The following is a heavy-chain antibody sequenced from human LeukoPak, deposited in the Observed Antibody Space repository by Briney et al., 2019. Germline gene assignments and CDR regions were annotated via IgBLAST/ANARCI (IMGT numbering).Heavy chain of an antibody. J-gene: IGHJ6*03. CDR2: IYPGDSDT. CDR1: GYIFTSYW. Sequence: RHGESLEISCQGSGYIFTSYWIGWVRQLPGKGLEWMGIIYPGDSDTRYSPSFQGQVTISADKSISTAYLQWSSLKASDTAMYYCARARDFWSGPREYYMDVWGKGTTVTVSS. V-gene: IGHV5-51*01. CDR3: ARARDFWSGPREYYMDV. D-gene: IGHD3-3*01.